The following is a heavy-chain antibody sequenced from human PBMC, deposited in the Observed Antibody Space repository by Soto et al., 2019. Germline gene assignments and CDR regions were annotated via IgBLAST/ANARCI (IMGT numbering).Heavy chain of an antibody. CDR2: IKPDGSEQ. CDR3: ARGNWNYYYGFDA. CDR1: EFTFDKYY. J-gene: IGHJ6*02. Sequence: GGSLRLSCGASEFTFDKYYMTWVRQAPGKGPEWVANIKPDGSEQYYVDSVKGRFTISRDNANNSLYLQMNSLRAEDTAVYFCARGNWNYYYGFDAWVQGTTVTVS. V-gene: IGHV3-7*01. D-gene: IGHD1-20*01.